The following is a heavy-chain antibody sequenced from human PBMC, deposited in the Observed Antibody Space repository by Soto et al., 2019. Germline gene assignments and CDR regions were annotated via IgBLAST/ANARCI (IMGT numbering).Heavy chain of an antibody. J-gene: IGHJ4*02. D-gene: IGHD3-22*01. CDR2: IIPIFGTA. CDR1: GGTFSSYA. CDR3: ARDTLQYYYDSSGSGPFDY. Sequence: SVKVSCKASGGTFSSYAISWVRQAPGQGLEWMGGIIPIFGTANYAQKFQGRVTITADESTSTAYMELSSLRSEDTAVYYCARDTLQYYYDSSGSGPFDYWGQGTLVTVSS. V-gene: IGHV1-69*13.